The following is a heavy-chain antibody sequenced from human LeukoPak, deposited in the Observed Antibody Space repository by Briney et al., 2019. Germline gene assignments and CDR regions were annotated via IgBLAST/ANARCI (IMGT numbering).Heavy chain of an antibody. CDR1: RFTFSSYA. CDR3: AGLYYYGSGSYPVFSEYFQH. CDR2: ISRSGGST. D-gene: IGHD3-10*01. Sequence: GGSLRLSCAASRFTFSSYAMSWVRQAPGKGLEWVSAISRSGGSTYYADSVKGRFTISRDNSKNTLYLQMNSLRAEDTAVYYCAGLYYYGSGSYPVFSEYFQHWGQGTLVTVSP. J-gene: IGHJ1*01. V-gene: IGHV3-23*01.